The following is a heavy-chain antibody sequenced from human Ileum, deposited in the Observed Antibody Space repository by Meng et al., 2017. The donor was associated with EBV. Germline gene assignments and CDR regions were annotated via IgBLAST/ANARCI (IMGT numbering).Heavy chain of an antibody. Sequence: QLVLPESGPGLLKPPGTLSLTFTVSGGSISRSTYCWGWIRQPPGKGLEWIGSIYYSGSKYYNMSLESRLTISVDTSKNQFFLELSSMTAADSAVYYCARFVAGSDESRYWGYWGQGALVTVSS. D-gene: IGHD3-10*01. CDR2: IYYSGSK. CDR3: ARFVAGSDESRYWGY. V-gene: IGHV4-39*01. J-gene: IGHJ4*02. CDR1: GGSISRSTYC.